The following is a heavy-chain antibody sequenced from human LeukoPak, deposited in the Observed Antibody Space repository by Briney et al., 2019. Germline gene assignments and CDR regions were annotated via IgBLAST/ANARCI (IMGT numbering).Heavy chain of an antibody. J-gene: IGHJ5*02. CDR3: ARHDWGSFYSFDT. D-gene: IGHD3-16*01. CDR1: AGSVSRSDYY. CDR2: IFNSGST. Sequence: SETLSLTCSVSAGSVSRSDYYWDWIRQPPGKGLEWIGTIFNSGSTSYNPSLKSRVTISVDTSKNQFSLKLTYVTAADTAIYYCARHDWGSFYSFDTWDQGTLVTVSS. V-gene: IGHV4-39*01.